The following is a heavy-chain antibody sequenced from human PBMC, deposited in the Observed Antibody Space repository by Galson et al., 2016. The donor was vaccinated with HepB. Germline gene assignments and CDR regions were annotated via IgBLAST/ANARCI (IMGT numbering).Heavy chain of an antibody. V-gene: IGHV4-31*03. CDR3: ARDRLVHYFDY. D-gene: IGHD6-6*01. J-gene: IGHJ4*02. Sequence: TLSLTCTVSGDSISYGGYYWSWIRQHPGKGLEWVGYIYFSGNTNYNPSLKSRVTISVDTSKNQFSLKVSSVTAADTAVYYCARDRLVHYFDYWGQGTLVTVSS. CDR1: GDSISYGGYY. CDR2: IYFSGNT.